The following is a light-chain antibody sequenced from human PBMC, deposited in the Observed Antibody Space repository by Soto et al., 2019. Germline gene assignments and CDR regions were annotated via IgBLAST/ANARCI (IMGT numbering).Light chain of an antibody. J-gene: IGKJ1*01. CDR2: KAS. Sequence: DIQMTQSPSTLSASVGDRVTITCRASQSISSWLAWYQQKPGRAPKLLIYKASILESGVPSRFSGSGSGTEFTLTISSLQPDDLATYYCQQYNSYSWTFGQGTKVEIK. V-gene: IGKV1-5*03. CDR1: QSISSW. CDR3: QQYNSYSWT.